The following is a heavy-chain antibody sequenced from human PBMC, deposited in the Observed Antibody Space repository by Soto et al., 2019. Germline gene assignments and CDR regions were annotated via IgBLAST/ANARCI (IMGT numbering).Heavy chain of an antibody. J-gene: IGHJ1*01. Sequence: PGGSLRLSCAASGFTFSSYAMSWVRQAPGKGLEWVSAIRGSGGSTYYADSVKGRFTISRDNSKNTLYLQMNSLRAEDTAVYYCAKWSQDPHKYHLLWFGEFPHPFAYSGQGTTVSVSS. CDR1: GFTFSSYA. V-gene: IGHV3-23*01. CDR3: AKWSQDPHKYHLLWFGEFPHPFAY. D-gene: IGHD3-10*01. CDR2: IRGSGGST.